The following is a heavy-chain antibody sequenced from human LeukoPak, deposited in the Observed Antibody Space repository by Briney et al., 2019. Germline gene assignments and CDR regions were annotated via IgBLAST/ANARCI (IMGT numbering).Heavy chain of an antibody. V-gene: IGHV3-23*01. CDR1: GFTFSDYA. CDR3: AKDSWSRNGIYDPFDI. D-gene: IGHD2-8*01. Sequence: GGSLRLSCAASGFTFSDYAMNWVRQAPGKGLEWVSVVGGDDATYYTDSVKGRFTISRDNSKNTLSLQMNSLRLEDTAVYYCAKDSWSRNGIYDPFDIWGQGTMVTVSS. J-gene: IGHJ3*02. CDR2: VGGDDAT.